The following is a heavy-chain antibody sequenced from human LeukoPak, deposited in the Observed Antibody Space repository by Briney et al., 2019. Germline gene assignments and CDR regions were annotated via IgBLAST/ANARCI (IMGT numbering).Heavy chain of an antibody. CDR2: IYYSGST. CDR1: GGSISSYY. D-gene: IGHD1-7*01. J-gene: IGHJ5*02. V-gene: IGHV4-39*01. CDR3: ARPGWNYVEGWFDP. Sequence: PSETLSLTCTVSGGSISSYYWGWIRQPPGEGLEWIGSIYYSGSTYYNPSLKSRVTISVDTSKNQFSLKLSSVTAADTAVYYCARPGWNYVEGWFDPWGQGTLVTVSS.